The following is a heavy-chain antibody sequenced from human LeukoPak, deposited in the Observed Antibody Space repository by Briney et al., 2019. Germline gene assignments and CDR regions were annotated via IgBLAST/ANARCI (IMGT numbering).Heavy chain of an antibody. CDR1: GFTFSSYA. CDR3: VKGPYSSGWYYFDY. J-gene: IGHJ4*02. D-gene: IGHD6-19*01. V-gene: IGHV3-64D*06. CDR2: ISSNGGST. Sequence: PGGSLRLSCSASGFTFSSYAMHWVRQAPGKGLEYVSAISSNGGSTYHADSVKGRFTISRDNSKNTLYLQMSSLRAEDTAVYYCVKGPYSSGWYYFDYWGQGTLVTVSS.